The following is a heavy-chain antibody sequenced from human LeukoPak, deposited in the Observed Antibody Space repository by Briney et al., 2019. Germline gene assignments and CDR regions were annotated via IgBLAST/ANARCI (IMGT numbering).Heavy chain of an antibody. CDR2: TYSGGST. V-gene: IGHV3-66*01. D-gene: IGHD3-3*02. CDR3: ARARGISAFDI. J-gene: IGHJ3*02. CDR1: GFSVSSNY. Sequence: GGSLRLSCAASGFSVSSNYMNWVRQAPGKGLEWVSVTYSGGSTYYVDSVKGRFTISRDNSKNTLYLQMNSLRAEDTAVYYCARARGISAFDIWGQGTMVTVSS.